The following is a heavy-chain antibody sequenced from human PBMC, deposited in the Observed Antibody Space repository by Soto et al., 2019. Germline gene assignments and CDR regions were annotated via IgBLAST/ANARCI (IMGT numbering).Heavy chain of an antibody. CDR1: GDRVSPNSAT. D-gene: IGHD2-8*01. V-gene: IGHV6-1*01. CDR2: TYYRSKWYN. Sequence: SQTLSLTCAISGDRVSPNSATWDWIRPSPSRGLEWLGRTYYRSKWYNDYAVSVKGRITINPDTSNNQLSLQLNSVTPDDTAVYYCARLIGNSWLDSWGQGTLVTVSS. CDR3: ARLIGNSWLDS. J-gene: IGHJ5*01.